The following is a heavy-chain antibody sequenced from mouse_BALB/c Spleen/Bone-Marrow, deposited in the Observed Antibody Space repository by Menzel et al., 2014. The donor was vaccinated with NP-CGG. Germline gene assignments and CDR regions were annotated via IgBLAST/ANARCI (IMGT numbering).Heavy chain of an antibody. J-gene: IGHJ3*01. Sequence: EVQVVESGGGLVQPGGPLKLSCAASGFDFRRYWMSWVRQAPGKGLEWIGEINPGSNTINYTPSLKDKFIISRDNAKNTLYLQMSKVKSEDTALYYCARLGYYGWFAYWGQGTLVTVSA. D-gene: IGHD2-3*01. CDR2: INPGSNTI. CDR1: GFDFRRYW. V-gene: IGHV4-1*02. CDR3: ARLGYYGWFAY.